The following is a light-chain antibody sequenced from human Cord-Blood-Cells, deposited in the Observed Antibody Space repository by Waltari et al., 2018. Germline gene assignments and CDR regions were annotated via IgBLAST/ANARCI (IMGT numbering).Light chain of an antibody. J-gene: IGLJ3*02. Sequence: QTALTQPASGSGSPGPSTTILCTGTSRDVGGLTYVSWYHHHPGKAPKVMIYDVSNRPSGVSNRFSGSKSGNTASLTISGLQAEDEADYYCSSYTSSSTWVFGGGTKLTVL. CDR2: DVS. CDR3: SSYTSSSTWV. CDR1: SRDVGGLTY. V-gene: IGLV2-14*03.